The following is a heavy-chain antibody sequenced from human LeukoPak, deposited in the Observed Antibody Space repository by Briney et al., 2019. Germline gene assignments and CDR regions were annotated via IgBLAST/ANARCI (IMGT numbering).Heavy chain of an antibody. J-gene: IGHJ4*02. CDR3: AKAGSGYSYFDH. V-gene: IGHV3-23*01. CDR1: GFIFSGYA. D-gene: IGHD3-22*01. CDR2: ICGGGGST. Sequence: GRSLRLSCAASGFIFSGYAMCWVRQAPGKGLEWVSGICGGGGSTYYADSVKGRFAISRDNSKNRLFLQMNSLRAEDTAVYYCAKAGSGYSYFDHWGQGTLVTVSS.